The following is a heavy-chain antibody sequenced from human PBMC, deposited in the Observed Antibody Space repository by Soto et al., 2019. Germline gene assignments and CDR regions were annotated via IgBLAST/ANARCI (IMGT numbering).Heavy chain of an antibody. D-gene: IGHD4-17*01. CDR2: IWYDGSRN. V-gene: IGHV3-33*01. Sequence: QVQLVESGGGVVQPGRSLRLSCAASGFRFSGYGMHWVRQAPGKGLEWVAVIWYDGSRNYYADSVEGRFTISRDNSKNTVYLQMSSLRAEDTAQYYCARWGDDYGDGRNNWFDPWGQGTLVTVSS. CDR3: ARWGDDYGDGRNNWFDP. J-gene: IGHJ5*02. CDR1: GFRFSGYG.